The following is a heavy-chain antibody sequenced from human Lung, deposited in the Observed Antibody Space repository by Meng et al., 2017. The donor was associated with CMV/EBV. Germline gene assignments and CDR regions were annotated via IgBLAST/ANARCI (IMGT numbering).Heavy chain of an antibody. Sequence: ASXXVSXKASGYIFMHYGISWXRQAPGQGLEWMGWISAYNGNTNYAQKLQGRVTMTTDTSTSTAYMELRSLRSDDTAVYYCARNPLYCSSTSCYIPGNYYYYYGMDVWXQGTTVTVSS. CDR3: ARNPLYCSSTSCYIPGNYYYYYGMDV. D-gene: IGHD2-2*02. J-gene: IGHJ6*02. V-gene: IGHV1-18*01. CDR2: ISAYNGNT. CDR1: GYIFMHYG.